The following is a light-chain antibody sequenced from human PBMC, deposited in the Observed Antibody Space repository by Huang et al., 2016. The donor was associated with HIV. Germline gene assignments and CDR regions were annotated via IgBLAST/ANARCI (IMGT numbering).Light chain of an antibody. CDR2: LGS. Sequence: EIVMTQCPLSLPVTPGEPASISCRSSQSLLHSNGYTYLDWYLQKPGQSAQLLIDLGSDRACGVPDRFSGSGTGTDCTLKISKVEADDVGVYYCMQALQSPTFGQGTKVEIK. CDR3: MQALQSPT. V-gene: IGKV2-28*01. CDR1: QSLLHSNGYTY. J-gene: IGKJ1*01.